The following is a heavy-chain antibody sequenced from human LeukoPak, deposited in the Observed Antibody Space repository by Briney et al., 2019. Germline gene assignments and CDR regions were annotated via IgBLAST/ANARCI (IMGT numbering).Heavy chain of an antibody. D-gene: IGHD6-6*01. CDR3: ARDRSKVAGRGLDFDP. CDR2: ISAYNGNT. CDR1: VYTFTSYG. V-gene: IGHV1-18*01. Sequence: GASVKLSCKASVYTFTSYGISWVRQAPGQGLELMGWISAYNGNTNYSQKFQGRVTMTTDASTTTAYMQLMSLMTDDTAVYYCARDRSKVAGRGLDFDPWGQGTLVTVSS. J-gene: IGHJ5*02.